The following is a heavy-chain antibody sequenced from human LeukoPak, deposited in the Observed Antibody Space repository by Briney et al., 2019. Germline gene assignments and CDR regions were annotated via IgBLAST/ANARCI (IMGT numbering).Heavy chain of an antibody. CDR3: ASLITRQVIIDY. J-gene: IGHJ4*02. V-gene: IGHV3-23*01. CDR1: GFTFSSYD. Sequence: GGSLRLSCAASGFTFSSYDMSWVRQAPGKGLEWVSLISGSGGNTEYADSVKGRFTISRDNSKNTLYLQMNSLRAEDTAVYYCASLITRQVIIDYWGQGTLVTVSS. CDR2: ISGSGGNT. D-gene: IGHD3-22*01.